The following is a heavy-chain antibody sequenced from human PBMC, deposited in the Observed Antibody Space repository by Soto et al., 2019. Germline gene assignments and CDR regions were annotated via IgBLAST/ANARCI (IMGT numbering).Heavy chain of an antibody. CDR1: GVSINSGGYS. CDR2: IYQSGST. J-gene: IGHJ4*02. Sequence: QVQLQESGPGLVKPSQPVSLTCAVSGVSINSGGYSWHWIRQSPGKALEWMGHIYQSGSTYYKPSLKGRITISVDMSNNDFSLEVTSVTPADTAVYFCARGDYNDYFDFWGQGALVTVSS. D-gene: IGHD4-4*01. CDR3: ARGDYNDYFDF. V-gene: IGHV4-30-2*06.